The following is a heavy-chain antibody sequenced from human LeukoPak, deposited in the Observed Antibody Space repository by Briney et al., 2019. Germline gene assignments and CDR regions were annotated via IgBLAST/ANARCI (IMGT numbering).Heavy chain of an antibody. CDR1: GGSITTYY. Sequence: PSETLSLTCSVSGGSITTYYWSWIRQPAGKGLEWIGRMYSGSTNYSPSLKGRVTMSIDTSKNQFYLKLTSVTAADTAVYYCARSDCSRGGCPSFEYWGQGMLVTVSP. D-gene: IGHD2-15*01. CDR3: ARSDCSRGGCPSFEY. J-gene: IGHJ4*02. V-gene: IGHV4-4*07. CDR2: MYSGST.